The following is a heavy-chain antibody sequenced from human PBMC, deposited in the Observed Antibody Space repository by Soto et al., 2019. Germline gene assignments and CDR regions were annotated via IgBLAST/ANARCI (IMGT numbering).Heavy chain of an antibody. CDR1: GGSFSGYY. CDR2: ISHSGST. Sequence: SETLSLTCAVYGGSFSGYYWTWIRQPPGTGLEWIGEISHSGSTNYNPSLKSRVTISVDTSKNQFSLKLSSVTAADTAVYYCARHGSISWLGMVYYGMDVWGQGTTVTVSS. D-gene: IGHD6-13*01. J-gene: IGHJ6*02. CDR3: ARHGSISWLGMVYYGMDV. V-gene: IGHV4-34*01.